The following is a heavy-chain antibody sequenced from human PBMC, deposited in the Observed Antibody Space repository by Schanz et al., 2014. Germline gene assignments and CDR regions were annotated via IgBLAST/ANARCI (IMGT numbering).Heavy chain of an antibody. CDR2: LSGDGGTT. CDR1: GVTFSSYA. J-gene: IGHJ5*01. V-gene: IGHV3-23*01. CDR3: SKDKQGSRSDDS. D-gene: IGHD2-15*01. Sequence: EVQLLESGGGFVQPGGSLRLSCVASGVTFSSYAMSWVRQASGKGLEWVSSLSGDGGTTHYADSVKGRFIVSRDNSKNTLYLEMNRLRVDDTAVYYCSKDKQGSRSDDSWGQGTLVTVSS.